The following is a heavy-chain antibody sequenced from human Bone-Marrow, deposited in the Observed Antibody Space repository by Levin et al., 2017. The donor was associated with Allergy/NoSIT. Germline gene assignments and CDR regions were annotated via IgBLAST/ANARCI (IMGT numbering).Heavy chain of an antibody. Sequence: RSGGSLRLSCAASGFTFSSFGMHWVRQAPGKGLEWVAVISYDGSKKYYGDSVKGRFTISRDNSKNMVYLQMNSLRGEDTAIYYCAKTRIAAAGIYYYGMDVWGQGTTVTVSS. J-gene: IGHJ6*02. CDR3: AKTRIAAAGIYYYGMDV. CDR2: ISYDGSKK. CDR1: GFTFSSFG. D-gene: IGHD6-13*01. V-gene: IGHV3-30*18.